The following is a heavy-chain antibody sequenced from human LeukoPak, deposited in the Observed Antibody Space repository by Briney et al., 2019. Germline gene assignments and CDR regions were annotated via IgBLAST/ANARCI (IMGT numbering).Heavy chain of an antibody. D-gene: IGHD6-13*01. CDR3: AYTGYSSSWYPLYFDY. J-gene: IGHJ4*02. CDR2: ISGSGGST. Sequence: GGSLRLSCAASGVTFSSYWMSWVRQAPGKGLEWVSAISGSGGSTYYADSVKGRFTISRDNSKNTLYLQMNSLRAEDTAVYYCAYTGYSSSWYPLYFDYWGQGTLVTVSS. CDR1: GVTFSSYW. V-gene: IGHV3-23*01.